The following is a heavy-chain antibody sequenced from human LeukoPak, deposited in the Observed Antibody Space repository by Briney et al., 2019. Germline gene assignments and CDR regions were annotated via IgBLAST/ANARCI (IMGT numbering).Heavy chain of an antibody. CDR3: AITVTTSTYYFDY. D-gene: IGHD4-11*01. V-gene: IGHV3-66*01. CDR2: IYSGGST. Sequence: GGSLRLSCAASGFTVSSNYMSWVRQAPGKGLEWVSVIYSGGSTYYADSVKGRFTISRDNPKNTLYLQMNSLRAEDTPVYYCAITVTTSTYYFDYWGQGTLVTVSS. J-gene: IGHJ4*02. CDR1: GFTVSSNY.